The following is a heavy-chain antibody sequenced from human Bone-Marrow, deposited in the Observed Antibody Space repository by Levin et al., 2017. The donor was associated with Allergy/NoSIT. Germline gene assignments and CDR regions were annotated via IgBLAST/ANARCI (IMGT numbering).Heavy chain of an antibody. V-gene: IGHV5-51*01. CDR2: IYPGDSDT. D-gene: IGHD2-2*01. CDR3: ARIYCTSNSCYPHPFDY. J-gene: IGHJ4*02. CDR1: GYRFTNYW. Sequence: GGSLRLSCKGSGYRFTNYWIGWVRQRPGKGLEWMGIIYPGDSDTRNSPSFQGQVTISVDKSISTAYLQWSSLKASDTAMYYCARIYCTSNSCYPHPFDYWGQGTLVAVSP.